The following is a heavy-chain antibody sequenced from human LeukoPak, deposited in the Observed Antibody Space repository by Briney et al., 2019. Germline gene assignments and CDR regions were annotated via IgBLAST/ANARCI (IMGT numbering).Heavy chain of an antibody. CDR3: ARDWLGRNFDY. V-gene: IGHV3-30*03. CDR1: GCTFNRFG. Sequence: GRSLRLSCAASGCTFNRFGMHRVRQAPGKGLEWVAVTPYDGSNKDYADSVKGRFTISRDNSKNTVYLQMNSLRAEDTAVYYCARDWLGRNFDYWGQGTLVTVSS. J-gene: IGHJ4*02. D-gene: IGHD3-22*01. CDR2: TPYDGSNK.